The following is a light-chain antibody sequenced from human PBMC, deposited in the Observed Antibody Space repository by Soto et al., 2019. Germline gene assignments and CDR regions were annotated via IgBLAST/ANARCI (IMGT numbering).Light chain of an antibody. CDR3: QQRSNWPIT. CDR1: QSVSNF. CDR2: DAS. V-gene: IGKV3-11*01. J-gene: IGKJ5*01. Sequence: EIFLTHSPDTLSLSPGERATLSFSSSQSVSNFLAWYQHKPGQAPRLLIYDASIRATGVPARISGSGSGTDFTLTISSLEPEDFAVYYCQQRSNWPITFGQGTRLEIK.